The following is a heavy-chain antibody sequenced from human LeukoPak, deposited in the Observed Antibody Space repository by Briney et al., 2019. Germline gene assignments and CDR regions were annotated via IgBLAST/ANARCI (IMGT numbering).Heavy chain of an antibody. V-gene: IGHV1-2*02. Sequence: GASVKVSCKASGYTFTGYYMHWVRQAPGQGLEWMGWIYPNSGGTNYAQKSQGRVTVTRDTSISTAYMELSRLRSDDTAVYYCAREAYDSGSFRTDYYYMDVWGKGTTVTISS. CDR3: AREAYDSGSFRTDYYYMDV. J-gene: IGHJ6*03. CDR2: IYPNSGGT. CDR1: GYTFTGYY. D-gene: IGHD3-10*01.